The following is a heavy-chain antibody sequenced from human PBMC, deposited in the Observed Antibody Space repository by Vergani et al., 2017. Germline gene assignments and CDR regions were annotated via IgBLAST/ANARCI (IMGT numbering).Heavy chain of an antibody. D-gene: IGHD3-10*01. Sequence: EVPLVPSGAAVKTPGASLKISCKVSGYSFTSYWIGWVRQLPXKGLEWRGIIYPGDSDTRDSPSFQGQVTISADKSISTSYLQWSSLKASDTAMYYCARQGEYCGSGSYYDSTSFYYMDYWGQGTLVTVSS. CDR2: IYPGDSDT. V-gene: IGHV5-51*01. CDR3: ARQGEYCGSGSYYDSTSFYYMDY. CDR1: GYSFTSYW. J-gene: IGHJ4*02.